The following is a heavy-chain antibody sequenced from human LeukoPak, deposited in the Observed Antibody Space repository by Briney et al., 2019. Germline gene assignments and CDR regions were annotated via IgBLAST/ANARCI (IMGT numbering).Heavy chain of an antibody. Sequence: SETLSLTCAVSGGSISSGGYSWSWIRQPPGKGLEWIVYIYHSGSTYYNPSLKSRVTISVDRSKNQFSLKLSSVTATDPAVYYWARGRYGDYAYWGQGTLVTVSS. CDR2: IYHSGST. CDR3: ARGRYGDYAY. J-gene: IGHJ4*02. D-gene: IGHD4-17*01. V-gene: IGHV4-30-2*01. CDR1: GGSISSGGYS.